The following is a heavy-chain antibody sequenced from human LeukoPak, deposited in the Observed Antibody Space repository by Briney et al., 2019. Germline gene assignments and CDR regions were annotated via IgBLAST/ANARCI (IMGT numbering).Heavy chain of an antibody. Sequence: GGSLRLSCAASEFSVSSNYMTWVRQAPGKGLEWVSLIYSDGSTYYADSVKGRFASSRDNSKNTVYLQMNSLRAEDTAVYYCASLQLWYGPFDYWGQGTLVTVSS. CDR1: EFSVSSNY. V-gene: IGHV3-53*01. CDR2: IYSDGST. J-gene: IGHJ4*02. D-gene: IGHD5-18*01. CDR3: ASLQLWYGPFDY.